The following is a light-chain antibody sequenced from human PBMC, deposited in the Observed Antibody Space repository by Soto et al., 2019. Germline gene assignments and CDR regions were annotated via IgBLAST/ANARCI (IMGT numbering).Light chain of an antibody. V-gene: IGKV3-11*01. Sequence: EIVLTQSPATLSLSPGERATLSCRASQSVSSYLAWYQQKPGQAPRLLIYDASNRATGIPARFSGSVSGTHFTLSINSLEPEDFAVYYCQQRSNWARGTYGQGTKLEIK. CDR1: QSVSSY. J-gene: IGKJ2*02. CDR2: DAS. CDR3: QQRSNWARGT.